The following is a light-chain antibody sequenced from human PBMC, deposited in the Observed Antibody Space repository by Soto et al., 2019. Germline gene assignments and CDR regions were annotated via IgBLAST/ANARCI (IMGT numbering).Light chain of an antibody. V-gene: IGLV2-14*01. CDR2: AVS. CDR1: ISDVGGYNY. J-gene: IGLJ1*01. CDR3: CSYTVSGTYV. Sequence: QAVLTQPASVSRSPGQSITISGTGTISDVGGYNYVSWYQQHPGKAPKLMIYAVSNRTSGVSNRFSCSKSGNTATLTISGLQAEDEADYYCCSYTVSGTYVFGTGTKVNVL.